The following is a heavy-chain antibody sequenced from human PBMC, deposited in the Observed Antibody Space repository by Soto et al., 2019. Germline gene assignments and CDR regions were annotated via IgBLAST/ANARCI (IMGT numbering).Heavy chain of an antibody. V-gene: IGHV3-9*01. CDR2: ISWNSGSI. CDR3: AKEQYYYDSSGYEGGAFDI. J-gene: IGHJ3*02. D-gene: IGHD3-22*01. CDR1: GFTFDDYA. Sequence: PGGSLRLSCAASGFTFDDYAMHWVRQAPGKGLEWVSGISWNSGSIGYADSVKGRFTISRDNAKNSPYLQMNSLRAEDTALYYCAKEQYYYDSSGYEGGAFDIWGQGTMVTVSS.